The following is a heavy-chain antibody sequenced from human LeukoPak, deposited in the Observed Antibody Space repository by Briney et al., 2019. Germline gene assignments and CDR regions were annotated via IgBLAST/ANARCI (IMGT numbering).Heavy chain of an antibody. CDR3: ARMSYYDRRGDNWFDP. V-gene: IGHV1-8*01. CDR2: MNPNSGNT. Sequence: GASVKVSCKASGYTFTSYDLNWVRQATGQGLEWMGWMNPNSGNTGYAQKFQGRVTMTRNTSISTAYMELSSLRSEDTAVYYCARMSYYDRRGDNWFDPWGQGTLVIVSS. J-gene: IGHJ5*02. D-gene: IGHD3-22*01. CDR1: GYTFTSYD.